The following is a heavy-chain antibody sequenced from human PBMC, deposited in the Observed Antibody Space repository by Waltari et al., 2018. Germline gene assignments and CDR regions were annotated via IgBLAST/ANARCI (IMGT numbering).Heavy chain of an antibody. D-gene: IGHD6-25*01. CDR2: IYSGGST. V-gene: IGHV3-53*01. CDR3: ARERREGWFDP. CDR1: GFTVRNNS. J-gene: IGHJ5*02. Sequence: EVQLVESGGGLIPPGGSLRLSCAASGFTVRNNSMSWVRQAPGNGLEWFSVIYSGGSTYYADSVKGRFTISRDNSKNTLYRQMNSLRAEDTAVYYCARERREGWFDPWGQGTLVTVSS.